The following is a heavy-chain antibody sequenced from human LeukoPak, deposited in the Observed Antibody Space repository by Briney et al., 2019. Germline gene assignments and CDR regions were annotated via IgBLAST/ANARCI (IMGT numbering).Heavy chain of an antibody. D-gene: IGHD3-10*01. CDR1: GGSFSGYY. Sequence: ASETLSLTCAVYGGSFSGYYWRWIRQPPGKGLEWIGEINHSGSTNYNPSLKSRVTISVDTSKNQFSLKLSSVTAADTAVYYCARGLHRGYYFDYWGQGTLVTVSS. J-gene: IGHJ4*02. CDR2: INHSGST. CDR3: ARGLHRGYYFDY. V-gene: IGHV4-34*01.